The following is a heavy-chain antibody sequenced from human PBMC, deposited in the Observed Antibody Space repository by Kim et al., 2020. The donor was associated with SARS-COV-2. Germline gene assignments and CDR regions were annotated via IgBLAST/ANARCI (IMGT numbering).Heavy chain of an antibody. CDR1: GYRFSSHW. CDR2: IDPSDSYT. CDR3: ARHLRYMGMGTTDIFDI. J-gene: IGHJ3*02. V-gene: IGHV5-10-1*01. Sequence: GESLKISCQVSGYRFSSHWISWLRHIPGKGLEWMGMIDPSDSYTKYNPSFQGYVTISSDESIDTVYLQWSSLKASDTAIYYCARHLRYMGMGTTDIFDIWGPGTVVTGSS. D-gene: IGHD1-1*01.